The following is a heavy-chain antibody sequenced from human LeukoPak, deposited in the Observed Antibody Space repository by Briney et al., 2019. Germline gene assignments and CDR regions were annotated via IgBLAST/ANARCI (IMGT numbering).Heavy chain of an antibody. CDR3: AREPTVTYYMDV. D-gene: IGHD4-11*01. V-gene: IGHV4-4*07. Sequence: SETLSLTCTVSGGSINSYFWTWIRQPAGKGLEWIGRIYTGGSTNYNPSLKSRVTMSVDTSKNQFSLKLSSVTAADTAVYYCAREPTVTYYMDVWGKGTTVTVSS. J-gene: IGHJ6*03. CDR1: GGSINSYF. CDR2: IYTGGST.